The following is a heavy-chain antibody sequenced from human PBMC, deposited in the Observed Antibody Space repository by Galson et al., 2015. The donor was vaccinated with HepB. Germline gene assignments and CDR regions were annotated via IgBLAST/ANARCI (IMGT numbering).Heavy chain of an antibody. CDR3: ARVIVVGTNRSDAFDI. CDR1: GFSLSTSGMC. Sequence: PALVKPTQTLTLTCTFSGFSLSTSGMCVSWIRQPPGKALEWLARIDWDDDKYYSTSLKTRLTISKDTSKNQVVLTMTNMDPVDTATYYCARVIVVGTNRSDAFDIWGQGTMVTVSS. V-gene: IGHV2-70*11. CDR2: IDWDDDK. J-gene: IGHJ3*02. D-gene: IGHD2-21*02.